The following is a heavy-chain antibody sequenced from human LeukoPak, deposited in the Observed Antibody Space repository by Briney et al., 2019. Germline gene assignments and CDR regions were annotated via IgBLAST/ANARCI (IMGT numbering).Heavy chain of an antibody. Sequence: ASVKVSCKASGYTFTGYYMHWVRQAPGQGLEWMGWINPNSGGTNYAQKFQGRVTMTRDMSTSTVYMELSSLRSEDTAVYYCARAPSSSWDYYYMNVWGKGTTVTVSS. CDR2: INPNSGGT. CDR3: ARAPSSSWDYYYMNV. V-gene: IGHV1-2*02. J-gene: IGHJ6*03. D-gene: IGHD6-13*01. CDR1: GYTFTGYY.